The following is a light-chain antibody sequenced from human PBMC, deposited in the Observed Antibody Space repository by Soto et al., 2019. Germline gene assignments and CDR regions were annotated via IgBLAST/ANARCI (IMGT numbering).Light chain of an antibody. CDR3: SSYTSSSTLDYV. CDR2: DVS. CDR1: SSDVGGYNY. Sequence: QSALTQHASVSGSPGQSITISCTGTSSDVGGYNYVSWYQQHPGKAPKLMIYDVSNRPSGVSNRFSGSKSGNTASLTISGLQAEDEADYYCSSYTSSSTLDYVFGTGTQLTVL. V-gene: IGLV2-14*01. J-gene: IGLJ1*01.